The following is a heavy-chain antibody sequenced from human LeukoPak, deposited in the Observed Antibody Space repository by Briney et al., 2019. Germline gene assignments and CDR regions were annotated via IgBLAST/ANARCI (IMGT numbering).Heavy chain of an antibody. CDR1: GGSIRSYY. Sequence: NTSQTLSLTRTVVGGSIRSYYWSSIRQPPRKGPWRVGNIYYSGSTNYNPSLKSRVTISVDTSKNQFSLKLSSVTAADTAVYYCTRGSIAYYYMDVWGKGTTVTISS. D-gene: IGHD3-22*01. V-gene: IGHV4-59*01. CDR3: TRGSIAYYYMDV. J-gene: IGHJ6*03. CDR2: IYYSGST.